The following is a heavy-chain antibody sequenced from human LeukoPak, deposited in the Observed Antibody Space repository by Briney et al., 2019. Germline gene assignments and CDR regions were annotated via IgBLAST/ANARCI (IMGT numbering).Heavy chain of an antibody. J-gene: IGHJ6*02. CDR2: IRYDGSNK. CDR3: ASFWGSRESDWLRDGVDV. V-gene: IGHV3-30*02. D-gene: IGHD2-21*02. CDR1: GFTFSSYG. Sequence: PGGSLRLSCAASGFTFSSYGMHWGRQAPGKGLEWVAFIRYDGSNKYYADSVEGRFTISRDNSKNTLYLQMNSLRAEDTAVYYCASFWGSRESDWLRDGVDVWGQGTTVTVSS.